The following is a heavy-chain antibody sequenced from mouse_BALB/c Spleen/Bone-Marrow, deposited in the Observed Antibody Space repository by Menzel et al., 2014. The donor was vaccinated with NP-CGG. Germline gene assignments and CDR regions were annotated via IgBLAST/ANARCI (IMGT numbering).Heavy chain of an antibody. J-gene: IGHJ2*01. D-gene: IGHD1-1*01. CDR1: GFNFQTFG. V-gene: IGHV5-17*02. CDR2: ISSGSSTI. CDR3: ARSRFPDYGTSPFDY. Sequence: EVHLVESGGGLVQPGGSRKLSCATSGFNFQTFGMHWVRQAPEKGLEWVAYISSGSSTIYYGDTVRGRFTISRDNPKKTLFLQMTSLRSGDTAMYFCARSRFPDYGTSPFDYWGQGTPLTVPS.